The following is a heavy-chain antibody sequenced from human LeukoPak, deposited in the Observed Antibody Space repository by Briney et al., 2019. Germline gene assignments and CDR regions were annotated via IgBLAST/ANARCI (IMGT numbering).Heavy chain of an antibody. CDR3: ARKRAVVNGVLHYYYYGLDV. Sequence: PSETLSLTCGVYDGSFSGHSWTWIRQPPGKGLEWIGEINPSGNTHYNPSLESRITISVDTSKNQFSLKLTSVTAADTAAYYCARKRAVVNGVLHYYYYGLDVWGQGTAVTVSS. D-gene: IGHD2-2*01. CDR1: DGSFSGHS. CDR2: INPSGNT. V-gene: IGHV4-34*01. J-gene: IGHJ6*01.